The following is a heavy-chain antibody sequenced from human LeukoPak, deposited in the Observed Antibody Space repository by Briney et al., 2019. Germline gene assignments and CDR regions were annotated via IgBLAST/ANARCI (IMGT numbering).Heavy chain of an antibody. CDR1: GGSISSSSYY. J-gene: IGHJ3*02. Sequence: PSETLSLTCTVSGGSISSSSYYWGWLRQPPGKELQWIASVYYSGRTNYSPSLKSLVTISVDTSEKQFSLQLNSVTAADTAVYYRARAGIWDYSDSSGYHNGAFDIWGQGAMVTVSS. V-gene: IGHV4-39*02. CDR2: VYYSGRT. D-gene: IGHD3-22*01. CDR3: ARAGIWDYSDSSGYHNGAFDI.